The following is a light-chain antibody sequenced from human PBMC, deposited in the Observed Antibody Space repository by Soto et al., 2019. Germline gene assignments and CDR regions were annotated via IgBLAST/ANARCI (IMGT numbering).Light chain of an antibody. V-gene: IGKV3-15*01. J-gene: IGKJ5*01. Sequence: EIVLTQSPATLSVSPGEGATLSCRASQSISVNLAWYQQKSGQAPRLLIYRASTRAAGLPDRFSGSGSETEFSLTISSLQSEDFAVYYCQQYHKWPITFGQGTRLEIK. CDR1: QSISVN. CDR2: RAS. CDR3: QQYHKWPIT.